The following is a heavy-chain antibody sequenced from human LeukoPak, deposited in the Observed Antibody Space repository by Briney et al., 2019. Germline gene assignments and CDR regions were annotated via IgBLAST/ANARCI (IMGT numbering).Heavy chain of an antibody. Sequence: PGGTLRLSCAASGFTFSSYGMSWVRQAPGKGLEWVSAISGSGGSTYYADSVKGRFTISRDNSKNTLYLQMNSLRAEDTAVYYCANYRWSSGWYTVERYFDLWGRGTLVTVSS. CDR1: GFTFSSYG. J-gene: IGHJ2*01. CDR3: ANYRWSSGWYTVERYFDL. CDR2: ISGSGGST. D-gene: IGHD6-19*01. V-gene: IGHV3-23*01.